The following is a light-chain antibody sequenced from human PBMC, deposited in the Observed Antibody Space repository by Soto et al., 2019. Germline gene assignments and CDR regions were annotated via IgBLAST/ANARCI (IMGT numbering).Light chain of an antibody. J-gene: IGLJ1*01. CDR1: SSNIGAGYD. V-gene: IGLV1-40*01. Sequence: QSALTQPPSVSGAPGQRVTISCTGSSSNIGAGYDVHWYQQLPGTAPKLLIYGNSNRLSGVPDRFSGSKSGTSASLAITGLQAEDEADYYRQSYDSSLSGYVFGTGTKVTVL. CDR2: GNS. CDR3: QSYDSSLSGYV.